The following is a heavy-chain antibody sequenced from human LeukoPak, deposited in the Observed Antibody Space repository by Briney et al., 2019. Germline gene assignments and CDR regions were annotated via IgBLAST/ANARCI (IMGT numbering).Heavy chain of an antibody. V-gene: IGHV1-69*04. Sequence: ASVTVSCKASGGTFSSYAISWVRQAPGQGLEWMGRIIPIFGIANYAQKFQGRVTITADKSTSTAYMELSSLRSEDTAVYYCAIVGHSSGLFDYWGQGTLVTVSS. CDR2: IIPIFGIA. CDR3: AIVGHSSGLFDY. CDR1: GGTFSSYA. J-gene: IGHJ4*02. D-gene: IGHD6-19*01.